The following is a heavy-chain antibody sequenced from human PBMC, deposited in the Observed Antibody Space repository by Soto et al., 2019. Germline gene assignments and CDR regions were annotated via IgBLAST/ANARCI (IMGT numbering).Heavy chain of an antibody. V-gene: IGHV4-59*08. CDR3: ARPKGIAPAIWYFDL. J-gene: IGHJ2*01. D-gene: IGHD6-13*01. Sequence: QVQLQESGPGLVKPSETLSLTCTVSGDYISSHYWSWIRQPPGKGLEWIGYVYHDGKTASKPSLNSRVTISMDTSKNQIPLSLTSVTAADTAVYYCARPKGIAPAIWYFDLWGSGTPVTVSS. CDR1: GDYISSHY. CDR2: VYHDGKT.